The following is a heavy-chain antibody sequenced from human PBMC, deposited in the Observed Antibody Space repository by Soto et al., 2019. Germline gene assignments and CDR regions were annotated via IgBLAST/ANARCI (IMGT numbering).Heavy chain of an antibody. Sequence: EVQLVESGGGLVQPGGSLRLSCDASGFTFGNYWMNWVRQTPGKGLEWVANIKPDGGEQYYVDSVKGRFTISRDNAKDSLYLQMSSLRGDDTAVYYCARGQSNSCDYWGQGTLVTVSS. V-gene: IGHV3-7*04. CDR1: GFTFGNYW. J-gene: IGHJ4*02. CDR2: IKPDGGEQ. CDR3: ARGQSNSCDY.